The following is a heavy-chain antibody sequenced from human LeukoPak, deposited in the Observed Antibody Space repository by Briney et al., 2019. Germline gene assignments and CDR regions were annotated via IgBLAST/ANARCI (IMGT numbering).Heavy chain of an antibody. D-gene: IGHD3-9*01. V-gene: IGHV1-18*01. Sequence: ASVKVSCRASGYTFTSYGISWGRQAPGQGLEWMGWISAYNGNTNYAQKLQGRVTMTTDTSTSTAYMELRSLRSDDTAVYYCARSLIPMYYDILTGPDYWGQGTLVTVSS. CDR1: GYTFTSYG. CDR3: ARSLIPMYYDILTGPDY. J-gene: IGHJ4*02. CDR2: ISAYNGNT.